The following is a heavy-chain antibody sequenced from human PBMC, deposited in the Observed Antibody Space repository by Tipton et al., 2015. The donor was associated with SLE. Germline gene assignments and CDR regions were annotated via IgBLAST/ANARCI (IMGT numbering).Heavy chain of an antibody. CDR1: GGSISSGSYY. J-gene: IGHJ3*02. V-gene: IGHV4-61*02. CDR2: IYTSGST. Sequence: TLSLTCTVSGGSISSGSYYWSWIRQPAGKGLEWIGRIYTSGSTNYNPSLKSRVTISVDTSKNHFSLKLSSVTAADPAVHYCARRYIKQCLAGPFDIWGQGTMVTVSS. D-gene: IGHD6-19*01. CDR3: ARRYIKQCLAGPFDI.